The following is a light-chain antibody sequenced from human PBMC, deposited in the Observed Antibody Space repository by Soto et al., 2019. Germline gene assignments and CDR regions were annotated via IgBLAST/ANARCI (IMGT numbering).Light chain of an antibody. CDR1: QGISSY. CDR3: QQYYSYPFT. Sequence: AIRMTQSPSSFSASTGDRVTITCPASQGISSYLAWYQQKPGKAPKLLIYAASTLQSGVPSRFSGNGSGTAFTLTISCLQSEDFATYYCQQYYSYPFTFGKGTRLEIK. CDR2: AAS. V-gene: IGKV1-8*01. J-gene: IGKJ5*01.